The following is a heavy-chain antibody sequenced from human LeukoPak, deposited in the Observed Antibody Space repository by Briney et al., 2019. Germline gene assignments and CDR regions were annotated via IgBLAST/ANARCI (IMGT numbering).Heavy chain of an antibody. D-gene: IGHD3-3*01. Sequence: GGSLRLSCAASGFTFSSYEMNWVGQGPGKGREWVSYISSSGSTIYYADSVKGRFTISRDNAKNSLYLQMNSLRAEDTAVYYCASGSNYDFWSGYPPGYGMDVWGQGTTVTVSS. CDR1: GFTFSSYE. V-gene: IGHV3-48*03. J-gene: IGHJ6*02. CDR3: ASGSNYDFWSGYPPGYGMDV. CDR2: ISSSGSTI.